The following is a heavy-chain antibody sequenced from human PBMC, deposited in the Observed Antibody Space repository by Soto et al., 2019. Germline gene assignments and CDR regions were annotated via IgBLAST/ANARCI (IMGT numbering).Heavy chain of an antibody. V-gene: IGHV3-23*01. Sequence: GGSLRLSCVASGFTFSSYAMSWVRQAPGKGLEWVSAISGSGGSTYYADSVKGRFTISRDNSKNTLYLQMNSLRAEDTAVYYCAKGGTSSSGWYKNYIDYCGQGTLVTVSS. CDR2: ISGSGGST. CDR1: GFTFSSYA. D-gene: IGHD6-19*01. J-gene: IGHJ4*02. CDR3: AKGGTSSSGWYKNYIDY.